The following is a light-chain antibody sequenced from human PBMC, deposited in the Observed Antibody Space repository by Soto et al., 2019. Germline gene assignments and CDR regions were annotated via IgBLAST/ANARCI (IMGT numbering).Light chain of an antibody. J-gene: IGLJ1*01. CDR2: GNS. Sequence: QSVLTQPPSVSGAPGQRVTISCTWSSSNIGAGYDVHWYQQLPETAPKLLIYGNSNRPSGVPDRFSGSKSGTSASLAITGLQAEDEADYYCQSYDSSLSAYVFGTGTKVTVL. V-gene: IGLV1-40*01. CDR3: QSYDSSLSAYV. CDR1: SSNIGAGYD.